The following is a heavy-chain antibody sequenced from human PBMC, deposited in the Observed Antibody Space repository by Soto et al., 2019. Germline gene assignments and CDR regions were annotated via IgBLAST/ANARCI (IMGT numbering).Heavy chain of an antibody. CDR2: XXXXXXKT. CDR1: GYSFTAXG. J-gene: IGHJ6*02. V-gene: IGHV1-18*01. D-gene: IGHD3-3*01. CDR3: ARDAPPPELRFLEWHNYDYNGMDV. Sequence: QVQVVQSGDEVKETXASVRVSCKTSGYSFTAXGISWVRQXXGQGLEXXXXXXXXXXKTKYAQKVQGRVTMTTDTSTSTAYMEVRSLRSDDTAIYYCARDAPPPELRFLEWHNYDYNGMDVWGQGTTVTVSS.